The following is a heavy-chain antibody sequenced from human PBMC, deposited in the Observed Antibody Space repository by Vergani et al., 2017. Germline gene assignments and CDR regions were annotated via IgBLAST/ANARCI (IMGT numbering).Heavy chain of an antibody. Sequence: EVQLLESGGGLVQPGGSLRLSCAASGFTFSSYAMSWVRQAPGKGLEWVANIKQVGSEKYYVDSVKGRFTISRDNAKNSLYLQMNSLRAEDTAVYYCAREVNGDSHFDYWGQGTLVTVSS. CDR1: GFTFSSYA. CDR3: AREVNGDSHFDY. D-gene: IGHD4-17*01. V-gene: IGHV3-7*01. CDR2: IKQVGSEK. J-gene: IGHJ4*02.